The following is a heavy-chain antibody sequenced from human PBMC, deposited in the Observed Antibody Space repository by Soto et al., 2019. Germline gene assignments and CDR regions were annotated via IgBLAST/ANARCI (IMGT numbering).Heavy chain of an antibody. J-gene: IGHJ4*02. Sequence: EVQLVESGGGLVQPGESLRLSCEASGFTFSSYWMPWVRQAPGKGLVWVSRINSDGSSTSYAGSVKGRFTISRDNAKNTLYLQMNSLRAEDTAVYYCVRTSLVVAAATREDYWGQGTLVTVSS. D-gene: IGHD2-15*01. CDR1: GFTFSSYW. CDR3: VRTSLVVAAATREDY. CDR2: INSDGSST. V-gene: IGHV3-74*01.